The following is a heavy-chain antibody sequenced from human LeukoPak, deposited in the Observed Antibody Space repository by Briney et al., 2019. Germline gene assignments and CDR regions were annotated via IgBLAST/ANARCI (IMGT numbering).Heavy chain of an antibody. CDR1: GYTFTSYG. V-gene: IGHV1-18*01. J-gene: IGHJ5*02. CDR3: ARAHIVVVPESYNWFDP. D-gene: IGHD2-2*01. Sequence: GASVKVSCKASGYTFTSYGISWVRQAPGQGLEWMGWISAYNGNTNYAQKLQGRATMTTDTSTSTAYMELRSLRSDDTAAYYCARAHIVVVPESYNWFDPWGQGTLVTVSS. CDR2: ISAYNGNT.